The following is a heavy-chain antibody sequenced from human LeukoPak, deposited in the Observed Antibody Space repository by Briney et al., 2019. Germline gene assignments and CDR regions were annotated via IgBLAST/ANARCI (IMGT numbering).Heavy chain of an antibody. CDR2: NSWNSGSI. Sequence: GGSLRLSCAASGFTFDDYAMHWVREAPGEGLEGVSGNSWNSGSIVYADSVKGRLTISRDNAKNSLYLQMNSLRAEDMALYYCAKDITAGAVASAAFDYWGQGTLVTVSS. CDR3: AKDITAGAVASAAFDY. CDR1: GFTFDDYA. J-gene: IGHJ4*02. D-gene: IGHD6-19*01. V-gene: IGHV3-9*03.